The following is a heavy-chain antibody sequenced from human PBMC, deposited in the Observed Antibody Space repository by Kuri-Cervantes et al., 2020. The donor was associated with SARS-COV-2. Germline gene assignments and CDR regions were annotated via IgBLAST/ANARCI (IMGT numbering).Heavy chain of an antibody. CDR2: ISDVRSST. CDR1: GFTFSDNY. CDR3: AKDYTYAADY. J-gene: IGHJ4*02. D-gene: IGHD5-24*01. Sequence: GESLKISCAASGFTFSDNYMTWIRQAPGKGLEWVAYISDVRSSTNYADSVRGRFTISRDNAKHSLYLELNSLTTEDTALYHCAKDYTYAADYWGQGTLVTVSS. V-gene: IGHV3-11*05.